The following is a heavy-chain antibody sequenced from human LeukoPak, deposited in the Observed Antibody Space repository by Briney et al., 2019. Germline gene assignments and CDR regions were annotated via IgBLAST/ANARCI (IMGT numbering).Heavy chain of an antibody. CDR1: GYSFTNYY. J-gene: IGHJ4*02. CDR3: ARTRGYYFDY. CDR2: INPSGGST. Sequence: ASVRVSCKASGYSFTNYYMHWVRQAPGQGLEWMTMINPSGGSTTYAQNFQDRVTVTRDMSTSTVHMVLSSLTSEDTAVYYCARTRGYYFDYWGQGTLVTVSS. V-gene: IGHV1-46*01.